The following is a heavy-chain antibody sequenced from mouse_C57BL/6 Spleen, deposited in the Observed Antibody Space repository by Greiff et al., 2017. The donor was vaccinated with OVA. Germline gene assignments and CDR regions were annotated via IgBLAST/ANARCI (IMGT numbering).Heavy chain of an antibody. CDR1: GFSFTSYG. J-gene: IGHJ2*01. D-gene: IGHD2-2*01. V-gene: IGHV2-2*01. CDR3: ARKGRGYDGDYFDY. Sequence: QVQLKESGPGLVQPSQSLSITCTVSGFSFTSYGVHWVRQSPGKGLEWLGVIWSGGSTDYNAAFISRLSISKDNSKSQVFFKRNSRQADDTAIYYGARKGRGYDGDYFDYWGKGTTLTVSS. CDR2: IWSGGST.